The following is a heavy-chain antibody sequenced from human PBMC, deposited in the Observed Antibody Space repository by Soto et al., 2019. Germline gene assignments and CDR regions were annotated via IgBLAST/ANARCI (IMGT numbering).Heavy chain of an antibody. CDR1: TFTLSSYV. J-gene: IGHJ5*01. Sequence: PGASLRRSCAASTFTLSSYVMNWVRQAPGKGLEWVSGIGGSGTNTYYADSVKGRFTISRDNSKNTMYLQMNSLRAEDTAIYFCVKAWFDFWGQGT. V-gene: IGHV3-23*01. CDR2: IGGSGTNT. CDR3: VKAWFDF.